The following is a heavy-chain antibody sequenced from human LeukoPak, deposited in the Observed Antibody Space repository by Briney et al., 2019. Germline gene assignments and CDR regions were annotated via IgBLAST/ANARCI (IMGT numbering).Heavy chain of an antibody. CDR2: INTYNGNP. Sequence: GASVKVSCKASGYTFSNYAMNWVRQAPGQGLEFMGWINTYNGNPTYAQAFTGRFVFSVDTSVSTAYLQISSLKTEDTAVYYCARDAVYGSGSYYQHGTGYMDVWGKGTTVTISS. J-gene: IGHJ6*03. V-gene: IGHV7-4-1*02. D-gene: IGHD3-10*01. CDR1: GYTFSNYA. CDR3: ARDAVYGSGSYYQHGTGYMDV.